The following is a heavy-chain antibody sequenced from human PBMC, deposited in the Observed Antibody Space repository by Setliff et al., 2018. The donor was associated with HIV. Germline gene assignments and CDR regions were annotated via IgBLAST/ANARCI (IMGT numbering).Heavy chain of an antibody. CDR2: INQVESEK. Sequence: LRLSCAASGFTFSSFWMSWVRQAPGKGLEWVANINQVESEKYYVDSVKGRFTISRDNAKNSLYLQMNSLGVEDTAFYYCATFADGPDSWGQGTLVTVSS. CDR3: ATFADGPDS. V-gene: IGHV3-7*01. D-gene: IGHD3-3*01. J-gene: IGHJ4*02. CDR1: GFTFSSFW.